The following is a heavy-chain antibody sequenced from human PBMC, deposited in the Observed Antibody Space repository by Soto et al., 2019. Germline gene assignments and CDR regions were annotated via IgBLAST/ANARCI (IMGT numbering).Heavy chain of an antibody. CDR2: ISSSSSTI. J-gene: IGHJ4*02. V-gene: IGHV3-48*01. CDR3: ARYSGYSYGQLDY. Sequence: GGSLRLSCAASGFTFSSYSMNWVRQAPGKGLEWVSYISSSSSTIYYADSVKGRFTISRDNAKNSLYLQMNSLRAEDTAVYYCARYSGYSYGQLDYWGQGTLVTVSS. CDR1: GFTFSSYS. D-gene: IGHD5-18*01.